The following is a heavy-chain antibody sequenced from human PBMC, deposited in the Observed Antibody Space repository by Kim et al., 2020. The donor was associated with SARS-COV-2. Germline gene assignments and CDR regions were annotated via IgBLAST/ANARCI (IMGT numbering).Heavy chain of an antibody. CDR3: AKAKPYDFWSGPVGY. D-gene: IGHD3-3*01. V-gene: IGHV3-30*02. J-gene: IGHJ4*02. Sequence: ASVRGRFTISGDNSKNTLYLQMNSQRAEDTAVYYCAKAKPYDFWSGPVGYWGQGTLVTVSS.